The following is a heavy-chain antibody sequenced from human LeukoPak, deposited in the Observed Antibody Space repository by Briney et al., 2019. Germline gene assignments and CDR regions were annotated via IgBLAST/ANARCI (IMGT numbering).Heavy chain of an antibody. J-gene: IGHJ4*02. CDR3: AKGAHTMILVVVES. D-gene: IGHD3-22*01. CDR1: GFTFNIYA. CDR2: IVGSGGGT. Sequence: GGSLRLSCAASGFTFNIYAMNWVRQAPGKGLEWVSGIVGSGGGTYYADSVKGRFTISRDNSKNTLYLQMNSLRAEDTAVYYCAKGAHTMILVVVESWGQGTLVTVSS. V-gene: IGHV3-23*01.